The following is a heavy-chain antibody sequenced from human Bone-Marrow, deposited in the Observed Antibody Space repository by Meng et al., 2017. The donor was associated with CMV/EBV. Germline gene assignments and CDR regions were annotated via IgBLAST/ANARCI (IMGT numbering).Heavy chain of an antibody. J-gene: IGHJ4*02. CDR2: IYYSGST. CDR3: AVAVAAHFDY. Sequence: TCTVSGGSVSSGSYYWSWIRQPPGKGLEWIGYIYYSGSTNYNPSLKSRVTISVDTSKNQFSLKLSSVTAADTAVYYCAVAVAAHFDYWGQGTLVTVSS. V-gene: IGHV4-61*01. D-gene: IGHD6-19*01. CDR1: GGSVSSGSYY.